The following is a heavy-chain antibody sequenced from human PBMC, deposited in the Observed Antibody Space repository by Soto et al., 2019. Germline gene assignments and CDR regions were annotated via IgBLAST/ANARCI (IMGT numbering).Heavy chain of an antibody. Sequence: TSETLSLTCTVSGGSISGYIWTWIRQPPGKGLEWVGEITQSGRTNYSPSLKSRLSISLDTSKTQFFLDLNSLTAANTAVYYCARGQGLIGGSSYFPLWGQGSPVTVSS. CDR1: GGSISGYI. CDR3: ARGQGLIGGSSYFPL. J-gene: IGHJ4*02. D-gene: IGHD3-10*01. V-gene: IGHV4-34*01. CDR2: ITQSGRT.